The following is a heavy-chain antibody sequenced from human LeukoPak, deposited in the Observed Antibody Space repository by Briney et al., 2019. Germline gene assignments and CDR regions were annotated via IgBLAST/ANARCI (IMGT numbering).Heavy chain of an antibody. CDR1: GYTFTSYD. D-gene: IGHD6-13*01. Sequence: GASVKVSCKASGYTFTSYDINWVRQATGQGLEWMGWMNPNSGNTGYVQKFQGRVTMTRNTSISTAYMELSSLRSEDTAVYYCAREGAAAGDYYGMDVWGQGTTVTVSS. CDR2: MNPNSGNT. J-gene: IGHJ6*02. CDR3: AREGAAAGDYYGMDV. V-gene: IGHV1-8*01.